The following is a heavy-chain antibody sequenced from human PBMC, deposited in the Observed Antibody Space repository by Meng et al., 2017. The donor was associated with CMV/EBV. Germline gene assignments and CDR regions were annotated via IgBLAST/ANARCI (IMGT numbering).Heavy chain of an antibody. CDR1: GFTFSSYA. V-gene: IGHV3-30-3*01. CDR3: ARASSGSYYLNWFDP. D-gene: IGHD1-26*01. Sequence: GGSLRLSCAASGFTFSSYAMHWVRQAPGKGLEWVAVISNDGSNKYYADSVKGRFTISRDNSKNTLYLQMNSLRAEDTAVYYCARASSGSYYLNWFDPWGQGTLVTVSS. CDR2: ISNDGSNK. J-gene: IGHJ5*02.